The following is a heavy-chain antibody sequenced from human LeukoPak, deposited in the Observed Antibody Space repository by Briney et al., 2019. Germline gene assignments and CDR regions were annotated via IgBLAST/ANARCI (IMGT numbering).Heavy chain of an antibody. CDR1: GFTFCDYY. CDR2: ISSSGNGT. CDR3: ARGNWNRDANWFDP. D-gene: IGHD1-1*01. V-gene: IGHV3-11*04. J-gene: IGHJ5*02. Sequence: GGSLTLSCAASGFTFCDYYMSWIRQAPGKGLEWVSYISSSGNGTYYSDSVRGRLTISSDNAKNSLNLQMNSLRAEDTPVYYCARGNWNRDANWFDPWGQGTLVTVSS.